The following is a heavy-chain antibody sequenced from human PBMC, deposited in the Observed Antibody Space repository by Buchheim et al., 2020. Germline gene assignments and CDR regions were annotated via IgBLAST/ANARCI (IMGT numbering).Heavy chain of an antibody. D-gene: IGHD6-6*01. Sequence: VQLVESGGGVVQPGRSLRLSCAASGFTLSSSWMHWVRQVPGKGLVWVSSIKSDGSRTTYADSVKGRFTISRDNGKNTLYLQMSGLRVEDTAVYFCAKYGSSWGQGTL. J-gene: IGHJ5*02. CDR3: AKYGSS. CDR1: GFTLSSSW. CDR2: IKSDGSRT. V-gene: IGHV3-74*02.